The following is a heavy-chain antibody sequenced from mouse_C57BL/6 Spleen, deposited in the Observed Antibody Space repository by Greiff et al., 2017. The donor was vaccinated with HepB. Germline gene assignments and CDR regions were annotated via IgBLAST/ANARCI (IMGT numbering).Heavy chain of an antibody. V-gene: IGHV1-80*01. J-gene: IGHJ3*01. D-gene: IGHD2-4*01. CDR3: AGLRPFAY. CDR2: IYPGDGDT. Sequence: QVQLQQSGAELVKPGASVKISCKASGYAFSSYWMNWVKQRPGKGLEWIGQIYPGDGDTNYNGKFKGKATLTADKSSRTPYMQLSSLTSEDSAVYFCAGLRPFAYWGQGTLVTVSA. CDR1: GYAFSSYW.